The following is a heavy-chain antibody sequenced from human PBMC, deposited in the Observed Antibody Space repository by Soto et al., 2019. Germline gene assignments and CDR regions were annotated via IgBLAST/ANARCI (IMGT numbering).Heavy chain of an antibody. V-gene: IGHV3-74*01. Sequence: LRLSCAASGFTFSSIWMHWVRQAPGKGLEWVSRASPDGTSTSYADSVKGRFTISRDNAKNTLFMQMNSLRAEDTAVYYCTRHGSGDYFLFDPWGQGTLVTVSS. CDR1: GFTFSSIW. J-gene: IGHJ5*02. CDR3: TRHGSGDYFLFDP. CDR2: ASPDGTST. D-gene: IGHD4-17*01.